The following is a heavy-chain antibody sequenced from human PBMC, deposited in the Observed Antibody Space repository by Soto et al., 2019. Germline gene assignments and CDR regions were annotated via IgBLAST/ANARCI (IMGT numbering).Heavy chain of an antibody. CDR1: GFTFSSYS. V-gene: IGHV3-21*01. CDR2: ISSSSFSI. D-gene: IGHD6-6*01. CDR3: ARNESSNIYGMDV. J-gene: IGHJ6*02. Sequence: VGSLRLSCAASGFTFSSYSMNWVRQAPGKGLEWVSSISSSSFSINYADSVKGRFSISRDNAQNSLHLQMSNLRAEDTAVYYCARNESSNIYGMDVWGQGTTVTVSS.